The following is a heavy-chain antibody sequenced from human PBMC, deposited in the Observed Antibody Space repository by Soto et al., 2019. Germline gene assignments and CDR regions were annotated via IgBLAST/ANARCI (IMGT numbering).Heavy chain of an antibody. J-gene: IGHJ4*02. CDR1: GFTFSKAW. D-gene: IGHD6-6*01. Sequence: GGSLRLSCAAPGFTFSKAWMSWGRQAPGKGLEWVGRIKSKTDGGTTDYAAPVKGRFTISRDDSKNTLYLQMNSLKTEDTAVYYCTTVPPEGSSASRFDYWGQGTLVTVSS. V-gene: IGHV3-15*01. CDR3: TTVPPEGSSASRFDY. CDR2: IKSKTDGGTT.